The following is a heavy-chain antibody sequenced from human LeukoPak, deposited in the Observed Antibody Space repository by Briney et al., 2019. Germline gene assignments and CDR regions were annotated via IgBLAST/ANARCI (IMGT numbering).Heavy chain of an antibody. D-gene: IGHD3-3*01. V-gene: IGHV3-43D*04. CDR3: AKESPPYDFWSGYYTRGYFDY. J-gene: IGHJ4*02. CDR2: ISWDGGST. CDR1: GFTFDDYA. Sequence: GGSLRLSCAASGFTFDDYAMHWARQAPGKGLEWVSLISWDGGSTYYADSVKGRFTISRDNSKNSLYLQMNSLRAEDTALYYCAKESPPYDFWSGYYTRGYFDYWGQGTLVTVSS.